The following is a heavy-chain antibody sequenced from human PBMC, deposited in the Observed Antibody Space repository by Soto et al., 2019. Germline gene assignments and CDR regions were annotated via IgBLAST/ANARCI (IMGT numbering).Heavy chain of an antibody. V-gene: IGHV3-66*01. J-gene: IGHJ4*02. CDR3: GRSYCSGSYAY. Sequence: EVQLVESGGGLVQPGGSLRLSCAATGFTVSSNYMNWVRQAPGKGLEWVSVIYSVGSTSYADSVKGRFAISRDNSKNTLYLQMNSLRAEDTAVYYRGRSYCSGSYAYWGQGTQVTVSS. CDR1: GFTVSSNY. CDR2: IYSVGST. D-gene: IGHD3-10*01.